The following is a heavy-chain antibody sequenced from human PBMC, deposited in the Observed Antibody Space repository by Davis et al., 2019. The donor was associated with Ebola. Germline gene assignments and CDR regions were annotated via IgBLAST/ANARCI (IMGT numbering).Heavy chain of an antibody. Sequence: MPSETLSLTCTVSGGSVSSGSYYWSWIRQPPGKGLEWIGYIYYSGSTNYNPSLKSRVTISVDTSKNQFSLKLSSVTAADTAVYYCARDQQWLVSGAFDIWGQGTMVTVSS. CDR3: ARDQQWLVSGAFDI. D-gene: IGHD6-19*01. V-gene: IGHV4-61*01. CDR1: GGSVSSGSYY. CDR2: IYYSGST. J-gene: IGHJ3*02.